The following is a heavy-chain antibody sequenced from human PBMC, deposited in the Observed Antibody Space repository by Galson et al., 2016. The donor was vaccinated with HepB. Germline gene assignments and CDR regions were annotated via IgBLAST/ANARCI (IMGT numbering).Heavy chain of an antibody. Sequence: SVYNFTSYGFSWVRQAPGQGLEWMGWISAYNDNTKYAQRVQGRVTMTTATSTSTAYMELRSLRSDDTAVYYCATRYDSSGYYPDWYFDLWGRGTLVTVSS. D-gene: IGHD3-22*01. J-gene: IGHJ2*01. CDR2: ISAYNDNT. V-gene: IGHV1-18*01. CDR3: ATRYDSSGYYPDWYFDL. CDR1: VYNFTSYG.